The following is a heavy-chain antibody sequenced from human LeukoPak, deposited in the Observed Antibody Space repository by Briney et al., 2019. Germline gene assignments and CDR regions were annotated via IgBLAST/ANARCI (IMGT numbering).Heavy chain of an antibody. D-gene: IGHD6-13*01. Sequence: GGSLRLACAASGFTFSTYWMHWVRQAPGKGLEWVGFIRSKTYGATTEYAASVKGRFTISRDDSKSIAYLQMNSLKTEDTAVYYCTRVRYISSWFEPSFDYWGQGTLVTVSS. CDR2: IRSKTYGATT. CDR3: TRVRYISSWFEPSFDY. V-gene: IGHV3-49*04. CDR1: GFTFSTYW. J-gene: IGHJ4*02.